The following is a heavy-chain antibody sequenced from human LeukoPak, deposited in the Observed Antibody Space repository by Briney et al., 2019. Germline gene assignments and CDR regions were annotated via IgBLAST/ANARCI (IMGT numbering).Heavy chain of an antibody. Sequence: GGSLRLSCAASGFTFDDYAMHWVRQAPGKGLEWVSGISWNSGSIGYADSVKGRFTISRDNAKNSLYLQMNSLRAEDTAVYYCARGGSSWCDYWGQGTLVTVSS. CDR1: GFTFDDYA. J-gene: IGHJ4*02. V-gene: IGHV3-9*01. CDR2: ISWNSGSI. D-gene: IGHD6-13*01. CDR3: ARGGSSWCDY.